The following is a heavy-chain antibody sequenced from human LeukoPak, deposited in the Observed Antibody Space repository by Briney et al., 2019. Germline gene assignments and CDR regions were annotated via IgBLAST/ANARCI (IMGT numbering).Heavy chain of an antibody. J-gene: IGHJ4*02. CDR2: IIPILGIA. V-gene: IGHV1-69*02. CDR1: GGTFSSYT. CDR3: ARYSGRYYDFWSGYFDY. D-gene: IGHD3-3*01. Sequence: SVKVSCKASGGTFSSYTISWVRQAPGQGLEWMGRIIPILGIANYAQKFQGRVTITADKSTSTAYMELSSLRSEDTAVYYCARYSGRYYDFWSGYFDYWGQVTLVTVSS.